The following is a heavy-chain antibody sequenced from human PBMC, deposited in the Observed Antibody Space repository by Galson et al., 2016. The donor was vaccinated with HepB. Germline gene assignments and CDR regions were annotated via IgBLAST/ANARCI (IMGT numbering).Heavy chain of an antibody. Sequence: SVKVSCKASDNTFTNFGFTWVRQAPGQGLEWMGWISSYNGYTDYPQRLQGRITMTADTSTSTVYMGLRSLRPDDTAIYYCARANYGGSFDYWGQGTLVTVSS. CDR3: ARANYGGSFDY. CDR2: ISSYNGYT. V-gene: IGHV1-18*01. J-gene: IGHJ4*02. CDR1: DNTFTNFG. D-gene: IGHD4-23*01.